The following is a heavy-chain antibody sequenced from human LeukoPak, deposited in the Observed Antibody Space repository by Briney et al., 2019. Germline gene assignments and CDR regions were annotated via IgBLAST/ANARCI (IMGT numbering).Heavy chain of an antibody. V-gene: IGHV3-23*01. J-gene: IGHJ5*02. CDR1: GFTFSNYA. D-gene: IGHD3-10*01. CDR2: VGGSDGTT. Sequence: GGSLSLSCAASGFTFSNYAMNWVRQAPGKGLEWVSVVGGSDGTTYYADSVKGRFTISRDNSKNTVYMQMNSLRAEDTAVYYCARRNAPYGPFDPWGQGILVTVSS. CDR3: ARRNAPYGPFDP.